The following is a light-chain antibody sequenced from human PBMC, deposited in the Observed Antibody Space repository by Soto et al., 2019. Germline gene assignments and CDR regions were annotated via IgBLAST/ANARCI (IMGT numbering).Light chain of an antibody. J-gene: IGLJ3*02. CDR1: GSTFGAGYD. CDR2: NTN. V-gene: IGLV1-40*01. CDR3: QSYDFTQTAWV. Sequence: QLVLTQPPSVSGAPGQTVTISCTGGGSTFGAGYDVHWYRHLPGTVPKLILYNTNSRPSGVPDRFSGSKSGTSAFLVITGLQPDDEADYYCQSYDFTQTAWVFGGGTKLTVL.